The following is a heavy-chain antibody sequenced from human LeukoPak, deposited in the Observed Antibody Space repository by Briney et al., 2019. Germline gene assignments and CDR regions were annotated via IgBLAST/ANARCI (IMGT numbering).Heavy chain of an antibody. CDR2: INWNGGST. CDR3: ARIASGSYYNPYYYYYYYMDV. J-gene: IGHJ6*03. V-gene: IGHV3-20*04. CDR1: GFTFDDYG. Sequence: GGSLRLSCAASGFTFDDYGMSWVRQAPGKGLEWVSGINWNGGSTGYADSVKGRFTISRDNAKNSLYLQMNSLRAEDTALYYCARIASGSYYNPYYYYYYYMDVWGKGTTVTVSS. D-gene: IGHD3-10*01.